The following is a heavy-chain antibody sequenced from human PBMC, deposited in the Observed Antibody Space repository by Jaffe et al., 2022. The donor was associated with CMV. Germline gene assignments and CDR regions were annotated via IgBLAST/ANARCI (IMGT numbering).Heavy chain of an antibody. Sequence: QVQLVQSGAEVKKPGASVKVSCKASGYTFTSYDINWVRQATGQGLEWMGWMNPNSGNTGYAQKFQGRVTMTRNTSISTAYMELSSLRSEDTAVYYCARRRALGWLSLYYYYGMDVWGQGTTVTVSS. D-gene: IGHD3-3*01. CDR3: ARRRALGWLSLYYYYGMDV. J-gene: IGHJ6*02. CDR2: MNPNSGNT. V-gene: IGHV1-8*01. CDR1: GYTFTSYD.